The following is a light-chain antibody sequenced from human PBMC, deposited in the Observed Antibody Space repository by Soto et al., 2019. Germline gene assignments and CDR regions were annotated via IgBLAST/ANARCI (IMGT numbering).Light chain of an antibody. V-gene: IGKV1-5*03. Sequence: DIQMTQSPSSLSASLLDRFTITCPASQTISSYLNWYQQIPGKAPKLLIYKASTLKSGVPSRFSGSGSGTEFTLTISSLQPDDFATYYCQHYNSYSEAFGQGTKVDIK. CDR3: QHYNSYSEA. J-gene: IGKJ1*01. CDR2: KAS. CDR1: QTISSY.